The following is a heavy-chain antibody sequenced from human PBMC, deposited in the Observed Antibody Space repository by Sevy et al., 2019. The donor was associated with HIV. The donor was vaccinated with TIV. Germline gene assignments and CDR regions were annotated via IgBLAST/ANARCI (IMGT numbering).Heavy chain of an antibody. D-gene: IGHD3-22*01. CDR2: ISSSSSTI. Sequence: GGSLRLSCAASAFTFSSYSMNWVRQAPGKGLEWVSYISSSSSTIYYADSVKGRFTISRDNAKNSLYLQMNSLRDEDTAVYYCASYRYYYDSSGYYYAAWFDAFDIWGQGTMVTVSS. V-gene: IGHV3-48*02. CDR1: AFTFSSYS. CDR3: ASYRYYYDSSGYYYAAWFDAFDI. J-gene: IGHJ3*02.